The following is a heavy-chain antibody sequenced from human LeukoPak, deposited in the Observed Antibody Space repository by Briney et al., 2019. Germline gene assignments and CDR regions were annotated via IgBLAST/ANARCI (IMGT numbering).Heavy chain of an antibody. CDR3: ARELKDSNDHDY. Sequence: ASVKVSCKASGYTFTSHYMHWVRQAPGQGLEWMGIINPSGGSTSYAQKFQGRVTMTRDMSTSTVYMELISLRSEDTAVYYCARELKDSNDHDYWGQGTLVTASS. CDR2: INPSGGST. J-gene: IGHJ4*02. V-gene: IGHV1-46*01. CDR1: GYTFTSHY. D-gene: IGHD4-11*01.